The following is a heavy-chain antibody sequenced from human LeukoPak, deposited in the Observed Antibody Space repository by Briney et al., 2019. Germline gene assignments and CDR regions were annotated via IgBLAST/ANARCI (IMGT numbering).Heavy chain of an antibody. CDR2: IRSKANSYAT. CDR3: TRPVGATLVFDY. J-gene: IGHJ4*02. CDR1: GFTFSGSA. V-gene: IGHV3-73*01. Sequence: EGSLRLSCAASGFTFSGSAMHWVRQASGKGLEWVGRIRSKANSYATAYAASVKGRFTISRDDSKNTAYLQMNSLKTEDTAVYYCTRPVGATLVFDYWGQGTLVTVSS. D-gene: IGHD1-26*01.